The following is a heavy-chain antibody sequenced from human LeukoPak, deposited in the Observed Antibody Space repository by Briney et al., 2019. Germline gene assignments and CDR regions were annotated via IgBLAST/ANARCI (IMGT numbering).Heavy chain of an antibody. V-gene: IGHV4-59*04. D-gene: IGHD6-13*01. Sequence: SETLSLTCTVSGGSISSYYWGWIRQPPGKGLEWIGSIYYSGSTYYNPSLKTRVTMSVDTSNNQFSLKLSSVTAADTAVYYCATGVHGITAAGDYYFDYWGQGTLVTVSS. J-gene: IGHJ4*02. CDR1: GGSISSYY. CDR2: IYYSGST. CDR3: ATGVHGITAAGDYYFDY.